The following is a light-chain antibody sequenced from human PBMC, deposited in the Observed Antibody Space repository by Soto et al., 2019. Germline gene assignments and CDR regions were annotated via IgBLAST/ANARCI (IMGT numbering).Light chain of an antibody. CDR3: KQSTSFPFT. V-gene: IGKV1-12*02. Sequence: DIQMTQSPSSVSASIGDRVTITCRASQIIGSWLAWYQQKPGKAPTLLIYAASRLQSGVPSRFSGSGYGTDFSLNITILKTVDSPTYYSKQSTSFPFTFRPGTKVDI. J-gene: IGKJ3*01. CDR2: AAS. CDR1: QIIGSW.